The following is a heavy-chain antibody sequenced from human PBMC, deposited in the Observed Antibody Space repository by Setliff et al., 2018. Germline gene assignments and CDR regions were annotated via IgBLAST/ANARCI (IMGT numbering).Heavy chain of an antibody. V-gene: IGHV3-23*01. CDR1: GFTFSSYA. Sequence: GGSLRLSCTASGFTFSSYAMSWVRQAPGKGLEWVSSIGDSGNSAYYADSVKGRFTISRDDSKNTVYVQMNSLRAEDTAVYYCAKDGGGTHYSRSDYWGQGTLVTVSS. CDR3: AKDGGGTHYSRSDY. J-gene: IGHJ4*02. D-gene: IGHD1-26*01. CDR2: IGDSGNSA.